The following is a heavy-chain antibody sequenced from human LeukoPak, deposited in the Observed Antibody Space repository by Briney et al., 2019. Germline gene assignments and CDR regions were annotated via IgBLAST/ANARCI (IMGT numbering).Heavy chain of an antibody. CDR3: AKGRDYYDSSGPGYLDY. J-gene: IGHJ4*02. CDR1: GFTFSRSG. D-gene: IGHD3-22*01. CDR2: ISYDGSNK. V-gene: IGHV3-30*18. Sequence: GGSLRLSCAASGFTFSRSGMHWVRQAPGKGLEWVAVISYDGSNKYYADSVKGRFTISRDNSKNTLYLQMNSLRAEDTAVYHCAKGRDYYDSSGPGYLDYWGQGTLITVSS.